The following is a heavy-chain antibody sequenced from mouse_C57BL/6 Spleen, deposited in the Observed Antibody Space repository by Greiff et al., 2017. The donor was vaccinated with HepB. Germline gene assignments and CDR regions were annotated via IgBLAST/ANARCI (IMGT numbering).Heavy chain of an antibody. CDR1: GYAFSSSW. CDR3: ARHPTTVVADYFDY. Sequence: QVQLQQSGPELVKPGASVKISCKASGYAFSSSWMNWVKQRPGKGLEWIGRIYPGDGDTNYNGKFKGKATLTADKSSSTAYMQLSSLTSEDSAVYFCARHPTTVVADYFDYWGQGTTLTVSS. CDR2: IYPGDGDT. J-gene: IGHJ2*01. V-gene: IGHV1-82*01. D-gene: IGHD1-1*01.